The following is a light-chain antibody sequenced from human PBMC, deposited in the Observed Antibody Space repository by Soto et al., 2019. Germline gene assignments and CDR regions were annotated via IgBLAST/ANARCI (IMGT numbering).Light chain of an antibody. Sequence: QSVLTQPASVSGSPGQSITISCTGTSSDVGGYNYVSWYQQHPDKAPKLMIYDVSNRPSGVSNRFSGSKSGNTASLTISGLQAEDEADYYCSSYTSSSTHHYVFGTGTKSPS. CDR3: SSYTSSSTHHYV. CDR1: SSDVGGYNY. CDR2: DVS. V-gene: IGLV2-14*01. J-gene: IGLJ1*01.